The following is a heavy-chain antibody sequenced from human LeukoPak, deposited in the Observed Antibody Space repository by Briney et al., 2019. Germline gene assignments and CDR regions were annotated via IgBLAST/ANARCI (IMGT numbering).Heavy chain of an antibody. CDR3: ERDTWSQEGLYDSSVD. Sequence: GASVKVSCKSSGYTFTGYYMHWVRQAPGQGLEWMGWINPNSGGTNYAQKFQGRVTMTRDTSISTAYMELSRLRSDDTAVYSCERDTWSQEGLYDSSVDWGQGTLVTVSS. V-gene: IGHV1-2*02. CDR1: GYTFTGYY. J-gene: IGHJ4*02. D-gene: IGHD3-22*01. CDR2: INPNSGGT.